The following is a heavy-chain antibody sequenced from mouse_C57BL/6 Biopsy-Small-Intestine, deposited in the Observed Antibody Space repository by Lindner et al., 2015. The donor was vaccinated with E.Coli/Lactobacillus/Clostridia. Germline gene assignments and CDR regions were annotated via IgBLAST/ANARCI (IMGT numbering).Heavy chain of an antibody. Sequence: QLQESGAEQVKPGASVKISCKASGYAFSTYWMNWVKQRPGKGLEWIGQIYPGDGDANYNGKFKGKATLTADKSSSTAYMQLSSLTSEDSAVYFCARGERGDFDYWGQGTTLTVSS. V-gene: IGHV1-80*01. CDR3: ARGERGDFDY. J-gene: IGHJ2*01. CDR2: IYPGDGDA. CDR1: GYAFSTYW.